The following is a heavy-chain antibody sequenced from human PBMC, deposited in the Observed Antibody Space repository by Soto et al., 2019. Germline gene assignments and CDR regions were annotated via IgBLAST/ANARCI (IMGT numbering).Heavy chain of an antibody. V-gene: IGHV3-30*03. CDR1: GFNLGFFG. CDR3: ARGNLSFDFDS. CDR2: ISGDGLNT. Sequence: QIQLVESGGDVVQPGKSLRLSCPPSGFNLGFFGMHWVRQAPGKGLEWVAFISGDGLNTQYADPVRSRFTLSRDYSRKTMYLQMDSLRDEDTALYYCARGNLSFDFDSWGLGTLVTVSS. J-gene: IGHJ4*02. D-gene: IGHD1-26*01.